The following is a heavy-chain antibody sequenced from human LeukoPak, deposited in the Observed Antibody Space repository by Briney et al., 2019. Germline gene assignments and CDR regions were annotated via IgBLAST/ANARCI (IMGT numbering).Heavy chain of an antibody. D-gene: IGHD3-22*01. J-gene: IGHJ4*02. CDR3: ASPRTYYYDSSGYYFLNFDY. Sequence: ASVKVSCKASGGTFSSYAISWVRQAPGQGLEWMGGIIPIFGTANYAQKFQGRVTITADESTSTAYMELSSLRSEDTAVYYCASPRTYYYDSSGYYFLNFDYWGQGTLVTVSS. CDR2: IIPIFGTA. V-gene: IGHV1-69*13. CDR1: GGTFSSYA.